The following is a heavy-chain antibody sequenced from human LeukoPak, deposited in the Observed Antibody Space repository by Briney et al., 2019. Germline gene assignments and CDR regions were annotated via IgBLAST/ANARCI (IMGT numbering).Heavy chain of an antibody. CDR1: GASIRSYY. V-gene: IGHV4-59*08. Sequence: SETLSLTCTVSGASIRSYYWSWIRQPPGKGLEWIGYIYYSGSTNYNPSLKSRVTISVDTSKNQFSLKLSSVTAADTAVYYCARLQGAFDIWGQGTMVTVSS. CDR2: IYYSGST. J-gene: IGHJ3*02. CDR3: ARLQGAFDI.